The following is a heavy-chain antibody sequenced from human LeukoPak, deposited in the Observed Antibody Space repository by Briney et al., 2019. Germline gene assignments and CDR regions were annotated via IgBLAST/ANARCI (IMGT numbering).Heavy chain of an antibody. D-gene: IGHD6-19*01. J-gene: IGHJ4*02. Sequence: GESLKISCKGSGYSFTSYWIGWVRQMPGKGLEWMGIIYPGDSDTRYSPSFQGQVTISADESISTAYLQWSSLKASDTAMYYCARQRGIAVAGSQIDYWGQGTLVTVSS. V-gene: IGHV5-51*01. CDR3: ARQRGIAVAGSQIDY. CDR1: GYSFTSYW. CDR2: IYPGDSDT.